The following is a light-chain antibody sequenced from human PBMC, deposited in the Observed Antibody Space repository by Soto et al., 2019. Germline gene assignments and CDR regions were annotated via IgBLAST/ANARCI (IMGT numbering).Light chain of an antibody. V-gene: IGKV3-20*01. CDR1: QSISISY. Sequence: EIVLTQSPGTLSLSPVERATLSCMASQSISISYLAWYQQQPGQAPRLLIYSTSIRATGIPDRFSGSGSGTDFTLTISKLEPGDFAVYYCQQYGGSSWTFGQGTKVDIK. CDR2: STS. CDR3: QQYGGSSWT. J-gene: IGKJ1*01.